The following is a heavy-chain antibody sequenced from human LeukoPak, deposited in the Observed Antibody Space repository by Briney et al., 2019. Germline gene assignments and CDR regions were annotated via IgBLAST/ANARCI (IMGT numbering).Heavy chain of an antibody. J-gene: IGHJ6*03. CDR1: GGSISSYY. V-gene: IGHV4-59*01. Sequence: SETLSLTCTVSGGSISSYYWSWIRQPPGKGLEWIGDIYYSGYTNYNPSLKSRVTISVDTSKNQFSLKLRSVTAADTAVYYCARETSQKGAHYMDVWGRGTTVTVSS. CDR2: IYYSGYT. CDR3: ARETSQKGAHYMDV. D-gene: IGHD3-16*01.